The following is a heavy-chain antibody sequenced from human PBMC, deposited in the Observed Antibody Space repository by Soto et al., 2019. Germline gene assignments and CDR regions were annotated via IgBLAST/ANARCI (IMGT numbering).Heavy chain of an antibody. J-gene: IGHJ5*02. CDR1: GFDFNTYG. CDR2: ISFDGGNQ. V-gene: IGHV3-30*18. Sequence: QVQLVESGGGVVPPGRSLRLSCAASGFDFNTYGLHWVRQAPGKGLEWVAGISFDGGNQYYADSVKGRFTISRDKSNNTLYLQMNSLGAEDTATYYCAKDSSVTAAGSGGWFDPWGQGTLVIVSS. D-gene: IGHD6-13*01. CDR3: AKDSSVTAAGSGGWFDP.